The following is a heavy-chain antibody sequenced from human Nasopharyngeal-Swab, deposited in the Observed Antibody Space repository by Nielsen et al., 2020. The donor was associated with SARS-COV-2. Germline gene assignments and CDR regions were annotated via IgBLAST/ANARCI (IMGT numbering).Heavy chain of an antibody. CDR2: ISWNSGSI. CDR3: ARGPPYSGSYWDAFDI. D-gene: IGHD1-26*01. J-gene: IGHJ3*02. Sequence: GGSLRLSCAASGFTFDDYAMHWVRQAPGKGLEWVSGISWNSGSIGYADSVKGRFTISRDNAKNSLYLQMNSLRAEDTALYYCARGPPYSGSYWDAFDIWGQGTMVTVSS. CDR1: GFTFDDYA. V-gene: IGHV3-9*01.